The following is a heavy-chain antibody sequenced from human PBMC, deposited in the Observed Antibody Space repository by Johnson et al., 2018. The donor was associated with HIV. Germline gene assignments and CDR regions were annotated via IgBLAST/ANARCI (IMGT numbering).Heavy chain of an antibody. V-gene: IGHV3-64*01. D-gene: IGHD3-9*01. CDR1: GFTFSSHA. CDR2: ISSTGGST. Sequence: VQLVESGGDLVQPGGSLRVSCAASGFTFSSHAMHWVRQAPGKGLEYVSAISSTGGSTYYAKYVKGRFTISRDNSKNTLDLQMGSLRAEDMAVYYCARGFYDILTGFDAFDIWGQGTMVTVSS. J-gene: IGHJ3*02. CDR3: ARGFYDILTGFDAFDI.